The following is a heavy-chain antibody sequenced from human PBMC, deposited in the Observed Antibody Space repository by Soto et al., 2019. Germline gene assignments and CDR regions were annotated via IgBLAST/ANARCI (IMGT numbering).Heavy chain of an antibody. V-gene: IGHV1-69*08. CDR2: IIPILGIA. D-gene: IGHD2-15*01. Sequence: QVQLVQSGAEVKKPGSSVKVSCKASGGTFSSYTISWVRQAPGQGLEWMGRIIPILGIANYAQKFQGRVTITADKSTSXXYXEXXSLRSEDTAVYYCARDRGYCSGGSCNNSYYYGMDVWGQGTTVTVSS. CDR1: GGTFSSYT. J-gene: IGHJ6*02. CDR3: ARDRGYCSGGSCNNSYYYGMDV.